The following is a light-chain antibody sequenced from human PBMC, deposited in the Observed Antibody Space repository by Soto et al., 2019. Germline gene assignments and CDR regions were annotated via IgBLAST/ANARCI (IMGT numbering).Light chain of an antibody. J-gene: IGKJ1*01. CDR3: QKYNGAPQT. CDR2: TAS. Sequence: DIRMTQSPSSLSASVGDRVTITCRASQGISNYLAWYHQKPGKVPKLLIYTASTLQSGVPSRFSGSGSGTDFTLTISSLQPEDVATYYCQKYNGAPQTFGQGTKVEIK. V-gene: IGKV1-27*01. CDR1: QGISNY.